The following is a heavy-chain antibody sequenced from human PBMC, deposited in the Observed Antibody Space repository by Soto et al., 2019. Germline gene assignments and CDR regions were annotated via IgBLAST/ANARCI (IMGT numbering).Heavy chain of an antibody. J-gene: IGHJ4*02. V-gene: IGHV3-11*01. CDR1: GFRFNDYY. Sequence: GGSLRLSCAAAGFRFNDYYMTWIRQAPGKGLEWVSYISSGSSTIYYAHSVKGRFTISRDNAKNSLYLQMNSLRAEDTAVYYCATSSGALAASFPYYFDYWGQGTLVTVSS. D-gene: IGHD6-25*01. CDR2: ISSGSSTI. CDR3: ATSSGALAASFPYYFDY.